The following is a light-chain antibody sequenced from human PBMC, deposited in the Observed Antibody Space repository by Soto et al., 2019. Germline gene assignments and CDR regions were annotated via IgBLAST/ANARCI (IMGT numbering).Light chain of an antibody. V-gene: IGLV1-40*01. J-gene: IGLJ3*02. CDR2: EVK. CDR1: SSDIGAGFD. CDR3: SSFAGSNTWV. Sequence: QSVLTQPPSVSGAPGQRVTISCSGSSSDIGAGFDVHWYQQYPGRAPQLIIYEVKKRPSGVPDRFSGSKSGNTASLTVSGLQADDEADYYCSSFAGSNTWVFGGGTKLTVL.